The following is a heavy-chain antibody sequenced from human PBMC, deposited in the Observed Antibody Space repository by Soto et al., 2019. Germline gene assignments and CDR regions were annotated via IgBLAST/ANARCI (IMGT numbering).Heavy chain of an antibody. V-gene: IGHV1-18*04. CDR2: ISAYNGNT. Sequence: QVQLVQSGAEVKKPGASVKVSCKASGYTFTSYGISWVRQAPGQGLERMGWISAYNGNTNYAQKLQGRVTMTTDTSTSTAYMELRSLRSDDTAVYDCARDSSSWYVPAALDYWGQGTLVTVSS. CDR3: ARDSSSWYVPAALDY. CDR1: GYTFTSYG. D-gene: IGHD6-13*01. J-gene: IGHJ4*02.